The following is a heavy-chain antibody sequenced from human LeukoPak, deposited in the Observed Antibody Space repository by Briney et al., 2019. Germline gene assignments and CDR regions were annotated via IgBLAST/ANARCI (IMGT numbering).Heavy chain of an antibody. CDR3: AREMIGDSGYDPSTGAD. D-gene: IGHD5-12*01. J-gene: IGHJ4*02. V-gene: IGHV4-38-2*02. Sequence: KASETLSLTCTVSGYSISSGYYWGWIRPPPGKGLEWIGSIYHSGGTYYNPSLKSRVTISVDTSKNQFSLKLSSVTAADTAVYYCAREMIGDSGYDPSTGADWGQGTLVTVSS. CDR1: GYSISSGYY. CDR2: IYHSGGT.